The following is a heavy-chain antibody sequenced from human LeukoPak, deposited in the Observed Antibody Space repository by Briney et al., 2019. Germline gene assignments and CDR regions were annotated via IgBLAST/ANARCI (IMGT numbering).Heavy chain of an antibody. J-gene: IGHJ4*02. CDR1: GFTFSDYY. CDR3: AIVVGSFPNWEFGY. D-gene: IGHD1-1*01. Sequence: GGSLRLSCAASGFTFSDYYMSWIRQAPGKGLERVSYISSSGSTIYYADSVKGRFTISRDNAKNSLYLQMNSLGAEDTAVYYCAIVVGSFPNWEFGYWGQGTLVTVSS. V-gene: IGHV3-11*01. CDR2: ISSSGSTI.